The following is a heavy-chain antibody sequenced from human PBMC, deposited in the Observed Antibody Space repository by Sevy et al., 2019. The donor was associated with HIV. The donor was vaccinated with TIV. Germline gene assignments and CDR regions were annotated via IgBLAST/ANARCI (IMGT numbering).Heavy chain of an antibody. CDR1: GFTFTEFV. CDR3: ATDVVGGYYDSSGYSDH. CDR2: INSCGGST. V-gene: IGHV3-23*01. D-gene: IGHD3-22*01. Sequence: GGSLRLSCAASGFTFTEFVMSWVRQAPGKGLEWVSTINSCGGSTYYADSLKGRFTISRANSQNTLDLQMNSRRAEDTAVYYCATDVVGGYYDSSGYSDHWGQGTLVTVSS. J-gene: IGHJ4*02.